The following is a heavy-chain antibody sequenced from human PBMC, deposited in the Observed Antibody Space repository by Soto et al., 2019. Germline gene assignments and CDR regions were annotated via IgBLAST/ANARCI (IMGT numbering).Heavy chain of an antibody. D-gene: IGHD2-8*01. CDR3: ARGDSDIVLMVYAPRYGMDV. J-gene: IGHJ6*02. CDR1: GFDFSTSA. Sequence: ASVKVSCKASGFDFSTSAVQWVRQARGQRLEWMGGIIPIFGTANYAQKFQGRVTITADESTSTAYMELSSLRSEDTAVYYCARGDSDIVLMVYAPRYGMDVWGQGTTVTVSS. V-gene: IGHV1-69*13. CDR2: IIPIFGTA.